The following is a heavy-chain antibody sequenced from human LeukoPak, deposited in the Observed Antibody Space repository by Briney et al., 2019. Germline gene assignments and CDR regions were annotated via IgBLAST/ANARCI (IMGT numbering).Heavy chain of an antibody. Sequence: ASVKVSCEASGYTFTSYGISWVRQAPGQGLEWMGWISAYNGNTNYAQKLQGRVTMTTDTSTSTAYMELRSLRSDDTAVYYCARDGITAHPGTFDIWGQGTMVTVSS. CDR3: ARDGITAHPGTFDI. CDR1: GYTFTSYG. J-gene: IGHJ3*02. CDR2: ISAYNGNT. V-gene: IGHV1-18*01. D-gene: IGHD3-16*01.